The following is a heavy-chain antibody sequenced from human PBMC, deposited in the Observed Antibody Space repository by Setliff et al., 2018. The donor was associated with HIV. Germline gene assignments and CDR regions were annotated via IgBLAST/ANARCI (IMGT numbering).Heavy chain of an antibody. J-gene: IGHJ4*02. Sequence: SETLSLTCTVSGGFISSSSYYWGWIRQPPGKGLEWIGSIYYSGRTYYNPSLKSRVTFSVDTFKNQFSLKLSSITAADTAVYYCARYRRDDYYLTAYFDSWGQGTLVTVSS. V-gene: IGHV4-39*07. CDR1: GGFISSSSYY. CDR3: ARYRRDDYYLTAYFDS. CDR2: IYYSGRT. D-gene: IGHD1-26*01.